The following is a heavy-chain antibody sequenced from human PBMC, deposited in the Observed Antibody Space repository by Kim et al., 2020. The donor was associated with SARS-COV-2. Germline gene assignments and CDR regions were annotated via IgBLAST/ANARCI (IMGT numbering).Heavy chain of an antibody. CDR2: ITGSGGGT. CDR1: GVTFSNYA. Sequence: GGSLRLSCAASGVTFSNYAMSWVRQAPGKGLEWVSSITGSGGGTYYADSVQGRFTISRDNSKRTLYLEMNGLRAEDTAIYYCAKDTLAVTAGIGYFFGMDGWGQGTTVTVSS. D-gene: IGHD2-21*02. CDR3: AKDTLAVTAGIGYFFGMDG. V-gene: IGHV3-23*01. J-gene: IGHJ6*02.